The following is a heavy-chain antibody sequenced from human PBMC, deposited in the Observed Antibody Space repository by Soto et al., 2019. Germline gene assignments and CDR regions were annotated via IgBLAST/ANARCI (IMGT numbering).Heavy chain of an antibody. V-gene: IGHV4-59*01. CDR2: IYYSGST. Sequence: TLSLTCTVSGGSIGSYYWSWIRQPPGKGLEWIGYIYYSGSTNYNPSLKSRVTISVDTSKNQFSLKLSSVTAADTAVYYCARELGYCSGGSCSGPHYYYYYGMDVWGQGTTVTVSS. CDR1: GGSIGSYY. D-gene: IGHD2-15*01. J-gene: IGHJ6*02. CDR3: ARELGYCSGGSCSGPHYYYYYGMDV.